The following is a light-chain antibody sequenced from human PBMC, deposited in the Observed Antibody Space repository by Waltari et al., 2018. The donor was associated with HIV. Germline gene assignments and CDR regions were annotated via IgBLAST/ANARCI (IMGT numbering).Light chain of an antibody. Sequence: QSVLTQPPSVSAAPGQMVTISCSGSSPNIGNNFVSWYQQLPGTAPKLLIYENNKRPSGIPDRFSGSKSGTSATLGITGLQTGDEANYYCGTWDSSLSATPVFGGGTKLTVL. CDR2: ENN. CDR1: SPNIGNNF. V-gene: IGLV1-51*01. CDR3: GTWDSSLSATPV. J-gene: IGLJ2*01.